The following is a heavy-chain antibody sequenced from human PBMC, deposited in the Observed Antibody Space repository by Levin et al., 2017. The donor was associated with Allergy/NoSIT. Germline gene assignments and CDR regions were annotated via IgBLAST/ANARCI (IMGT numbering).Heavy chain of an antibody. CDR3: AHRPAGYASGWSSAHFDH. D-gene: IGHD6-19*01. CDR2: IYWDDDK. V-gene: IGHV2-5*02. CDR1: GFSISTTGVG. J-gene: IGHJ4*02. Sequence: ESGPTLVKPTQTLTLTCSLSGFSISTTGVGVGWIRPPPGKALEWLAVIYWDDDKRFSPSLSNRVSIIKDTSKNQVVLVMTNMDPVDTATYYCAHRPAGYASGWSSAHFDHWGQGVLVTVSS.